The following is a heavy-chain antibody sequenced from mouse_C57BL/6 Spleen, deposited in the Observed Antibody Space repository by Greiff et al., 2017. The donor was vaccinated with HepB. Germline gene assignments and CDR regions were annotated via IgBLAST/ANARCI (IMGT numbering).Heavy chain of an antibody. Sequence: QVHVKQSGAELAKPGASVKLSCKASGYTFTSYWMHWVKQRPGQGLEWIGYINPSSGYTKYNQKFKDKATLTADKSSSTAYMQLSSLTYEDSAVYYCARDYGSPEWYFSVWGTGTTVTVSS. CDR3: ARDYGSPEWYFSV. D-gene: IGHD1-1*01. V-gene: IGHV1-7*01. J-gene: IGHJ1*03. CDR1: GYTFTSYW. CDR2: INPSSGYT.